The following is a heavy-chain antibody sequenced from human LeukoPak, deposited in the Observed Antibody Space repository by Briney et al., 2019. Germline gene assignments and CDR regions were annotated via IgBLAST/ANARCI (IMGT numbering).Heavy chain of an antibody. J-gene: IGHJ5*02. CDR2: IYYSGST. V-gene: IGHV4-59*12. Sequence: PSETLSLTCTVSGGSISSYYWSWIRQPPGKGLEWIGYIYYSGSTNYNPSLKSRVTISVDTSKNQFSLKLSSVTAADTAVYYCAREVILWFGESICWFDPWGQGTLVTVSS. CDR1: GGSISSYY. CDR3: AREVILWFGESICWFDP. D-gene: IGHD3-10*01.